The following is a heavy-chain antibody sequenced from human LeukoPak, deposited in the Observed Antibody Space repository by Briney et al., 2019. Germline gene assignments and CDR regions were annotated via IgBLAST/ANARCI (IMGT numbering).Heavy chain of an antibody. CDR2: INWNGETT. CDR3: AREGGANWDPFDY. V-gene: IGHV3-20*04. CDR1: GFTFDDHG. J-gene: IGHJ4*02. D-gene: IGHD7-27*01. Sequence: PGTSLRLSCAASGFTFDDHGMGWVRQVPGKALEWVSGINWNGETTAYADSVKGRFSISRDSARNSLFLQMNSLRVEDTALYYCAREGGANWDPFDYWGQGTLVTVSS.